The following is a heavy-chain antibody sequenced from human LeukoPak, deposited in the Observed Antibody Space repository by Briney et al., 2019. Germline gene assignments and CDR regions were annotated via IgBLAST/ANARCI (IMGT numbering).Heavy chain of an antibody. CDR2: MHPNSANT. Sequence: GASVKVSCKASGYTFSSYDIHWVRQATGQGLEWMGWMHPNSANTGYAQKFQGRVTMTRNTSISTAYMEQSSLRSGDTAVYYCARSPVRDSHGYPPYYYAMDVWGQGTTVTVSS. D-gene: IGHD5-18*01. J-gene: IGHJ6*02. CDR3: ARSPVRDSHGYPPYYYAMDV. CDR1: GYTFSSYD. V-gene: IGHV1-8*01.